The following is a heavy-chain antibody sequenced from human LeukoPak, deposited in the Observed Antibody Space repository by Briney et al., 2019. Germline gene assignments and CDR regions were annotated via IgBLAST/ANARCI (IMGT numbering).Heavy chain of an antibody. CDR1: GFTFSSYE. J-gene: IGHJ4*02. D-gene: IGHD3-22*01. CDR3: ARDAYYYDRSGYYLLDY. V-gene: IGHV3-48*03. CDR2: ISPTGSTI. Sequence: GGALRLSCVASGFTFSSYEMNWVRPAPGKGLEWVSYISPTGSTIYYAESMKGRFTISRDNAKKSLYLQMNSLRAEDTAVYYCARDAYYYDRSGYYLLDYWGQGTLVTVSS.